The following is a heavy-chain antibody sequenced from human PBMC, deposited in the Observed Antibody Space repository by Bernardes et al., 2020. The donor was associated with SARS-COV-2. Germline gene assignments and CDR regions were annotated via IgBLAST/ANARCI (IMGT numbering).Heavy chain of an antibody. V-gene: IGHV3-48*02. CDR1: GFTFSTYS. J-gene: IGHJ4*02. Sequence: GGSLRLSCAASGFTFSTYSMNWVRQAPGKGLEWVAYIRSSSSPIYYADSVKGRFTISRDNARNSLYLQMNNLRDEDTAVYYCARDPHSLDYWGQGTLVTVSS. D-gene: IGHD1-26*01. CDR2: IRSSSSPI. CDR3: ARDPHSLDY.